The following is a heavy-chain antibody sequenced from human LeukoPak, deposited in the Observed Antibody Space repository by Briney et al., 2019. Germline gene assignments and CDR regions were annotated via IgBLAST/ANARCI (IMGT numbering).Heavy chain of an antibody. CDR3: ARDSRATYYDFWTRGAFDI. CDR1: GGSISTTLYY. J-gene: IGHJ3*02. D-gene: IGHD3-3*01. Sequence: PSETLSLTCTVSGGSISTTLYYWAWIRQPPGKGIERIGSIYSRGSTLYNPSLKSRVIISVDTSTNQFSLNLNSVTAADTAVYYCARDSRATYYDFWTRGAFDIWGQGTMVTVSS. CDR2: IYSRGST. V-gene: IGHV4-39*02.